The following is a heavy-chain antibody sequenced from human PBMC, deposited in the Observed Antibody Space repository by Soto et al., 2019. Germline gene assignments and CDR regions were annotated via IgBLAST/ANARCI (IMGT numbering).Heavy chain of an antibody. J-gene: IGHJ4*02. CDR2: INAGNGNT. CDR3: AREEPWESWRLRAFDY. CDR1: GYTFTNYA. Sequence: ASVKVSCKASGYTFTNYAMNWVRQAPGQRLEWMGWINAGNGNTRYSQKFQARVTITRDTSASTAYMELYSLTSEDTAVYFCAREEPWESWRLRAFDYWGQGTLVTVSS. D-gene: IGHD3-16*01. V-gene: IGHV1-3*01.